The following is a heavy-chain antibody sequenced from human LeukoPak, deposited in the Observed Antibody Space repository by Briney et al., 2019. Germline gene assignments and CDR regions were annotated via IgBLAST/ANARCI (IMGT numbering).Heavy chain of an antibody. J-gene: IGHJ6*03. CDR1: GFTFSSNA. V-gene: IGHV3-23*01. CDR3: ARGSSGSTYYYMDV. CDR2: ISGGGGNT. Sequence: GGSLRLSCAASGFTFSSNAMTWVRQAPGKGLEWVSGISGGGGNTYYAGSVKGRFTISRDNSKNTLYVQMNSLRAEDTAVYYCARGSSGSTYYYMDVWGKGTTVTVSS. D-gene: IGHD3-22*01.